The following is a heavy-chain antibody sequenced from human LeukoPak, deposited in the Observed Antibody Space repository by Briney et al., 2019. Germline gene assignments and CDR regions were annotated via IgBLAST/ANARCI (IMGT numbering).Heavy chain of an antibody. J-gene: IGHJ4*02. CDR1: GFSFSDFG. V-gene: IGHV3-30*02. Sequence: GGSLRLSCAASGFSFSDFGMHWIRQAPGKGQEWVTLIRSDGSSIYYADSVKGRFTISRDNSRNTLYLQMNSLRVEDTAVYYCAKDRDEYGNDCWGQGILVTVST. CDR2: IRSDGSSI. D-gene: IGHD4-11*01. CDR3: AKDRDEYGNDC.